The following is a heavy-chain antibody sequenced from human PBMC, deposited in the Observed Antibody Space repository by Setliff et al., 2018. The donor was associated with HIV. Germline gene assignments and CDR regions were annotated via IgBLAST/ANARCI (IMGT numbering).Heavy chain of an antibody. D-gene: IGHD6-13*01. CDR2: IYTSGST. CDR3: ARTSILYSSSWYVSKNWFDP. V-gene: IGHV4-61*02. Sequence: SETLSLTCTVSGGSISSGSYYWTWIRQPAGKGLEWIGRIYTSGSTNYNPSLKSRVTISVDTSKNQFSLKLSSVTAADTAVYYCARTSILYSSSWYVSKNWFDPWGQGTLVTVS. J-gene: IGHJ5*02. CDR1: GGSISSGSYY.